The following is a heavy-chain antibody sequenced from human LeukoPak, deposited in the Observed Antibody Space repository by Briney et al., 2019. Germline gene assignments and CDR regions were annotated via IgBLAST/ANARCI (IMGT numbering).Heavy chain of an antibody. CDR3: VRGVTRGYINAD. CDR1: GALIGSGGYS. V-gene: IGHV4-30-4*07. D-gene: IGHD3-10*01. Sequence: PSETLSLTCAVSGALIGSGGYSWWWVRQPPGKGLEWIGYVVTTGTTYYTPNLNIRLTISQDVSKNQLSLKLRSVTAADTAVYFCVRGVTRGYINADWGQGDLVTVSS. CDR2: VVTTGTT. J-gene: IGHJ4*02.